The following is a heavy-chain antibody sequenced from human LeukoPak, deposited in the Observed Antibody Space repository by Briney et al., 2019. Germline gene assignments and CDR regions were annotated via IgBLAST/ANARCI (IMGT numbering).Heavy chain of an antibody. CDR2: ISAYNGNT. J-gene: IGHJ4*02. Sequence: ASVKVSCKASGYTFTSYGISWVRQAPGQGLAWMGWISAYNGNTNYAQKLQGRVTMTTDTSTSTAYMELRSLRSDDTAVYYCARGPFMITFGGVIVPNGVDYWGQGTLVTVSS. D-gene: IGHD3-16*02. V-gene: IGHV1-18*01. CDR1: GYTFTSYG. CDR3: ARGPFMITFGGVIVPNGVDY.